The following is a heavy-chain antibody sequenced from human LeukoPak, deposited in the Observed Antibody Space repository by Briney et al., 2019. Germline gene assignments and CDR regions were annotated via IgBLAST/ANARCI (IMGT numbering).Heavy chain of an antibody. D-gene: IGHD1-26*01. Sequence: GGSLRLSCAASGFTLSNHWMIWVRQAPGKGLECVANIKQDGIEKYYLDSVKGRFTISRDNAKNSLYLQMNSLRAEDTAVYYCARDLVGDISSLYYWGQGALVTVSS. V-gene: IGHV3-7*01. CDR3: ARDLVGDISSLYY. CDR2: IKQDGIEK. CDR1: GFTLSNHW. J-gene: IGHJ4*02.